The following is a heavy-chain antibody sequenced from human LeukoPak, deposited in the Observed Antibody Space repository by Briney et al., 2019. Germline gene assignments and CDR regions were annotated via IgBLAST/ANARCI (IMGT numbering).Heavy chain of an antibody. CDR3: AQFRGHPIHYYHMDV. CDR2: ISGSGDAT. Sequence: GGSLRLSCAASGFTFSNFAMSWVRQAPGKGLEWVSAISGSGDATYYADSVKGRFTISRDNSKNTLYLQMNSLRAEDAAVYYCAQFRGHPIHYYHMDVWGKGTTVTVSS. CDR1: GFTFSNFA. V-gene: IGHV3-23*01. J-gene: IGHJ6*03. D-gene: IGHD5-24*01.